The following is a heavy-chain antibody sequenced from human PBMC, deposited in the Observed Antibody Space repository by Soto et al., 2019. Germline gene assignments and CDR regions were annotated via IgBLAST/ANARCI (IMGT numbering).Heavy chain of an antibody. V-gene: IGHV4-39*01. Sequence: QLQLQESGPGLVKPSETLSLTCTVSGGSISSDHYYWGWIRQTPGKGLEWIGNIHYSGSTFYNPSSPSSVPXSXAXXTTRFSLRLTSVSAADPAVYSCARSPSQYFGSSGYPYIFDYWGQGALVTVSS. J-gene: IGHJ4*02. CDR2: IHYSGST. CDR3: ARSPSQYFGSSGYPYIFDY. D-gene: IGHD3-22*01. CDR1: GGSISSDHYY.